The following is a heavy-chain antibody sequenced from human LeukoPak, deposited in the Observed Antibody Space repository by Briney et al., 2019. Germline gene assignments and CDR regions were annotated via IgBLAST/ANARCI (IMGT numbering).Heavy chain of an antibody. D-gene: IGHD3-9*01. Sequence: ASVKVSCKASGYTFSNYGISWVRQAPGQGLEWMGWISVYNGDTNYAQKVQGRVTMTTDTSTNTAYMELRSLRSDDTAVYYCARDRRYFDWLLSIRDAFDIWGQGTMVTVSS. CDR2: ISVYNGDT. V-gene: IGHV1-18*01. CDR3: ARDRRYFDWLLSIRDAFDI. CDR1: GYTFSNYG. J-gene: IGHJ3*02.